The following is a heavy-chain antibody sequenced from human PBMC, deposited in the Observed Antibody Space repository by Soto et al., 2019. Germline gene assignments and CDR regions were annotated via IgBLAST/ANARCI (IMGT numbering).Heavy chain of an antibody. D-gene: IGHD3-22*01. V-gene: IGHV1-69*01. J-gene: IGHJ4*02. CDR2: IIPMFGTG. CDR1: GGTFSRHA. Sequence: QVQLVQSGAEVRKPGSSVKVSCKASGGTFSRHAISWGRQAPGQGLEWMGGIIPMFGTGNHAQKFQGRVTITADESTSTAYMELSSLRSEDTAVYYCARGWGYDSTDYYYAYWGQGTLVIVSS. CDR3: ARGWGYDSTDYYYAY.